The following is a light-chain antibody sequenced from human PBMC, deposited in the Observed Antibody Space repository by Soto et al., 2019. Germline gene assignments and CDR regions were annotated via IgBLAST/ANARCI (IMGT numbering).Light chain of an antibody. CDR2: EVS. V-gene: IGLV2-18*02. CDR1: SSDVGTYNR. Sequence: QSALTQPPSVSGSPGQSVTISCTGTSSDVGTYNRVSWYQQPPGTAPKLTIYEVSNRPSGVPDRFSGSKSGNTASLTISGLQAADEGDYYCSSYTSSITWVFGGGTQLTVL. J-gene: IGLJ3*02. CDR3: SSYTSSITWV.